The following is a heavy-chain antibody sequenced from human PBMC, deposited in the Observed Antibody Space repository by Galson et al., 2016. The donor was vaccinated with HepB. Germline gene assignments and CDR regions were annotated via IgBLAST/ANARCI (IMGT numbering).Heavy chain of an antibody. J-gene: IGHJ6*02. Sequence: SLRLSCAASGFPFSRTEMNWVRQAPGGGLEWLSYISSTGTTIYYTDSVKGRFTVSRDNAANSLYLQMNSLRVEDTAIYFCATWICSGANCIPYYSYGLDVWGLGTTVTVSS. D-gene: IGHD2-15*01. CDR2: ISSTGTTI. V-gene: IGHV3-48*03. CDR1: GFPFSRTE. CDR3: ATWICSGANCIPYYSYGLDV.